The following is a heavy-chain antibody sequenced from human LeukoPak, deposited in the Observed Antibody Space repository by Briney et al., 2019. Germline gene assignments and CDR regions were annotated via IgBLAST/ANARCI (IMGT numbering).Heavy chain of an antibody. Sequence: SVKVSCKASGGTFSSYAISWVRQAPGQGLAWMGGIIPIFGTANYAQKFQGRVTITADESTSTAYMELSSLRSEDTAVYYCARPQYSGYDLAYCGGDCYSSGFDYWGQGTLVTVSS. V-gene: IGHV1-69*01. J-gene: IGHJ4*02. CDR3: ARPQYSGYDLAYCGGDCYSSGFDY. CDR1: GGTFSSYA. D-gene: IGHD2-21*02. CDR2: IIPIFGTA.